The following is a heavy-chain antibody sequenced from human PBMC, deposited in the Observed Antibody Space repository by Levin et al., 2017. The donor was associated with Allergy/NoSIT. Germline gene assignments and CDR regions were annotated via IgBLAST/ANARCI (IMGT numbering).Heavy chain of an antibody. V-gene: IGHV5-51*01. Sequence: GGSLRLSCKGSGYSFTSYWIGWVRQMPGKGLEWMGIIYPSDSDTRYSASFQGQVTISADKSISTAYLQWSSLKASDTAMYYCARQEGSSSWFDYWGQGTLVTVSS. D-gene: IGHD2-2*01. J-gene: IGHJ4*02. CDR3: ARQEGSSSWFDY. CDR1: GYSFTSYW. CDR2: IYPSDSDT.